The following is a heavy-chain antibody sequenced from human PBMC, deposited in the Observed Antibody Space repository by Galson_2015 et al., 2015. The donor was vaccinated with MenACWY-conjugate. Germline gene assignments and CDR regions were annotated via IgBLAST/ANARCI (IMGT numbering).Heavy chain of an antibody. Sequence: QSGAEVKKPGESLRISCKGSGYSFTSYWISWVRQMPGKGLEWMGRIDPSDSYTNYSPSFQGHVTISADKSISTAYLQWSSLKASDTAMYYCTLTSPIRFLEWYRFDYWGQGTLVTVSS. CDR3: TLTSPIRFLEWYRFDY. J-gene: IGHJ4*02. CDR1: GYSFTSYW. D-gene: IGHD3-3*01. V-gene: IGHV5-10-1*01. CDR2: IDPSDSYT.